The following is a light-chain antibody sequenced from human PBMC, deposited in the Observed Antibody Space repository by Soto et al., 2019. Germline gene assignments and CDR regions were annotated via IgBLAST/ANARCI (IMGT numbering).Light chain of an antibody. V-gene: IGKV3-11*01. J-gene: IGKJ4*01. Sequence: EIVLTQSASTLSWSPGERATLSWGASQSVSSYLAWYQQEPGQAPRLLIYDASNRATGIPARFSGSGYGTDFNLTISSLEPEDFAVYYCQHRSNWPLTFGGGTKVDIK. CDR3: QHRSNWPLT. CDR2: DAS. CDR1: QSVSSY.